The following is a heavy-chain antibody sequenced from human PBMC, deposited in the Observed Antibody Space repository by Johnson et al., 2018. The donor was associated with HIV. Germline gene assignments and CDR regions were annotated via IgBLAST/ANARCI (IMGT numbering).Heavy chain of an antibody. J-gene: IGHJ3*02. D-gene: IGHD3-10*01. V-gene: IGHV3-7*01. CDR3: ARVPILCFGDLSGLGAFDI. CDR2: IKQDGSEK. Sequence: VQLVESGGGLVQPGGSLRLSCAASGFTFSSYWMSWVRQAPGKGLEWVANIKQDGSEKYYVDSVKGRFTISRDNAKNSLYLQMNSLGAKDTAVYYCARVPILCFGDLSGLGAFDIWGQGTMVTVSS. CDR1: GFTFSSYW.